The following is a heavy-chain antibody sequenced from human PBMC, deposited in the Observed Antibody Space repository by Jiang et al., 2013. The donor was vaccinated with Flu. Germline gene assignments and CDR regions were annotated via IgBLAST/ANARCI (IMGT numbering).Heavy chain of an antibody. V-gene: IGHV3-9*01. J-gene: IGHJ4*02. D-gene: IGHD6-13*01. Sequence: SVKGRFTISRDNAKNSLYLQMNSLRAEDTALYYCAKDIVGQAAAGTGAFDYWGQGTLVTVSS. CDR3: AKDIVGQAAAGTGAFDY.